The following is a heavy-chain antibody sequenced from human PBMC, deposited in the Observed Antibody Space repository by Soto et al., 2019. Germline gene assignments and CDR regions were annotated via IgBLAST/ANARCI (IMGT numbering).Heavy chain of an antibody. CDR2: ISAYNGNT. CDR3: ARHRFHLYSSSRQLFDF. V-gene: IGHV1-18*04. Sequence: ASVKGSCKASGYTFTSDGISWVRQAPRQGREWMGWISAYNGNTNYAQKLQGRVTMTTDTSTSTAYMELRSLRSADTAVYYCARHRFHLYSSSRQLFDFWGQGTLVIVSS. CDR1: GYTFTSDG. D-gene: IGHD6-13*01. J-gene: IGHJ5*01.